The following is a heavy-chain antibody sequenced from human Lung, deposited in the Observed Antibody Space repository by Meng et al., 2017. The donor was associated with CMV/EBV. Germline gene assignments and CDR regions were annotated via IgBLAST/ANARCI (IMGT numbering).Heavy chain of an antibody. V-gene: IGHV1-2*02. CDR2: INPNSGGT. Sequence: ASVXVSXXASGYTFTGYYMHWVRQAPGQGLEWMGWINPNSGGTNYAQKFQGRVTMTRDTSISTAYMGLSRLRSDDTAVYYCARPGRDFWSGYRAHLLMDVWGQGXTVTVSS. D-gene: IGHD3-3*01. CDR1: GYTFTGYY. J-gene: IGHJ6*02. CDR3: ARPGRDFWSGYRAHLLMDV.